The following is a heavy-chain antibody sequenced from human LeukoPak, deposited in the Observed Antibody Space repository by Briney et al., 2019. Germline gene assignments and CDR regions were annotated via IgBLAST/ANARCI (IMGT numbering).Heavy chain of an antibody. J-gene: IGHJ1*01. CDR2: ISYDGSNK. D-gene: IGHD2-15*01. Sequence: GRSLRLSCAASGFTFSSYAMHWVRQAPGKGLEWVAVISYDGSNKYYADSVKGRFTISRDNSKNTLYLQMNSLRSEDTAVYYCASVVVVAATAGEFQHWGQGTLVTVSS. V-gene: IGHV3-30*04. CDR1: GFTFSSYA. CDR3: ASVVVVAATAGEFQH.